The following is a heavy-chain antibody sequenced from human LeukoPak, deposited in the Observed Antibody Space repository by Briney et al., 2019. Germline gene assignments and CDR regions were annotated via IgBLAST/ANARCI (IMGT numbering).Heavy chain of an antibody. V-gene: IGHV3-23*01. CDR1: GFTFSTYA. D-gene: IGHD3-22*01. Sequence: GGSLRLSCAASGFTFSTYAMSWVRQAPGKGLEWVSVISGSGDNTYYADSVKGRFTISRDNSKNTLDLQMNSLRAEDTAVYYCAKDPISPYYYDSSGYFDYGGQGTLVTVSS. CDR3: AKDPISPYYYDSSGYFDY. CDR2: ISGSGDNT. J-gene: IGHJ4*02.